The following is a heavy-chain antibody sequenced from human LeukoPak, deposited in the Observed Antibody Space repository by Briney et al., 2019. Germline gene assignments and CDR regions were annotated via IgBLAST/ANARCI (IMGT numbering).Heavy chain of an antibody. Sequence: ASVKVSCKASGGIFSRYAISWVRQAPGQGLEWMGRIIPILGIANYAQKFQGRVTITADESTSTAYMELSSLRSEDTAVYYCARAGDTEVYFDYWGQGTLVTVSS. J-gene: IGHJ4*02. D-gene: IGHD5-18*01. CDR2: IIPILGIA. CDR3: ARAGDTEVYFDY. CDR1: GGIFSRYA. V-gene: IGHV1-69*04.